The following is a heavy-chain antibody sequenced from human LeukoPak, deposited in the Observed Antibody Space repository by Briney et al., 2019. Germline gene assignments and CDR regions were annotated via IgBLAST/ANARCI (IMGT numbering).Heavy chain of an antibody. CDR1: GYTFTSYA. D-gene: IGHD5-18*01. CDR2: INAGNGNT. Sequence: ASVKVSCKASGYTFTSYAMHWVRQAPGQRLEWMGWINAGNGNTKYSQKFQGRVTITRDTSASTAYMELSSLRSEDTAVYYCARDDTAMAHFDYWGQGTLVTVSS. J-gene: IGHJ4*02. V-gene: IGHV1-3*01. CDR3: ARDDTAMAHFDY.